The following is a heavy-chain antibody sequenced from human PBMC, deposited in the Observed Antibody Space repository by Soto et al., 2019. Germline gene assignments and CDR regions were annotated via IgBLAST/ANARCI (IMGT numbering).Heavy chain of an antibody. Sequence: EVFLLESGGDSVQPGGSLRLSCVGSGFTFSDYVMSWVRQVPEKGLEWVSSISDGGERTDYRDSVRGRFTISRDNAMFTLHLPMNSLRVDDTATYFCARDRSTDFGLDVWGQGTTVTVSS. CDR1: GFTFSDYV. D-gene: IGHD3-3*01. CDR2: ISDGGERT. J-gene: IGHJ6*02. CDR3: ARDRSTDFGLDV. V-gene: IGHV3-23*01.